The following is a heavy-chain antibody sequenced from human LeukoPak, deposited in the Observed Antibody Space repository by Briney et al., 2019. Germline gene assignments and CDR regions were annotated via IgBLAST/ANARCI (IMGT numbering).Heavy chain of an antibody. CDR2: VGISSGNT. CDR1: GFTFSDYS. CDR3: ARDHRYAFDN. J-gene: IGHJ4*02. D-gene: IGHD5-12*01. Sequence: GSLRLSCAASGFTFSDYSMNWVRQAPGKGLEWISYVGISSGNTKYADSVKGRFTISGDSAKNSVFLQMNSLRGEDTAVYYCARDHRYAFDNWGQGTLVTVSS. V-gene: IGHV3-48*04.